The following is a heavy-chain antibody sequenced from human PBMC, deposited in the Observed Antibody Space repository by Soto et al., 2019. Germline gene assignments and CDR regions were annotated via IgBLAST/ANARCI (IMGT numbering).Heavy chain of an antibody. CDR1: GFTFSSYS. CDR3: ARAQGSGYPGDGAFDI. CDR2: ISSSSSYI. J-gene: IGHJ3*02. V-gene: IGHV3-21*01. D-gene: IGHD5-12*01. Sequence: EVQLVESGGGLVKPGGSLRLSCAASGFTFSSYSMNWVRQAPGKGLEWVSSISSSSSYIYYADSVKGRFTISRDNAKNSLYLQMSSLRAEDTAVYYCARAQGSGYPGDGAFDIWGQGTMVTVSS.